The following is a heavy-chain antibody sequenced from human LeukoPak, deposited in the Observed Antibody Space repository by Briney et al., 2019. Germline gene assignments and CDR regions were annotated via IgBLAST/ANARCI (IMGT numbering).Heavy chain of an antibody. CDR1: GGSISSSSYY. J-gene: IGHJ4*02. CDR2: IHHSGST. Sequence: SETLSLTCTVSGGSISSSSYYWGWIRQPPGKGLEWIGEIHHSGSTKYNPSLKSRAVISEDTSKNQFSLKLTSVTGADTAVYYGARHGGFFFDYWGQGTLVTVSS. CDR3: ARHGGFFFDY. D-gene: IGHD3-16*01. V-gene: IGHV4-39*01.